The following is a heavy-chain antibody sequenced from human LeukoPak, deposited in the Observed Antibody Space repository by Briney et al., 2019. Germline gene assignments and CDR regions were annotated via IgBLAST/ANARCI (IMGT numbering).Heavy chain of an antibody. D-gene: IGHD6-13*01. CDR3: ARGIPGRSVDY. CDR1: GGSISSSSYY. CDR2: IYYSGST. Sequence: SETLSLTCTVSGGSISSSSYYWGWIRQPPGKGLEWIGSIYYSGSTYYNPSLKSRVTISVDTSKNQFSLKLSSVTAADTAVYYCARGIPGRSVDYWGQGTLVTVSS. V-gene: IGHV4-39*01. J-gene: IGHJ4*02.